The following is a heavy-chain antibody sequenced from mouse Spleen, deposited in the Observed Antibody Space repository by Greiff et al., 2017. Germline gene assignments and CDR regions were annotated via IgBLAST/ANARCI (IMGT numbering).Heavy chain of an antibody. CDR3: ARIYDGGDY. V-gene: IGHV5-6*01. CDR1: GFTFSSYG. CDR2: ISSGGSYT. J-gene: IGHJ2*01. Sequence: DVQLVESGGDLVKPGGSLKLSCAASGFTFSSYGMSWVRQTPDKRLEWVATISSGGSYTYYPDSVKGRFTISRDNAKNTLYLQMSSLKSEDTAMYYCARIYDGGDYWGQGTTLTVSS. D-gene: IGHD2-3*01.